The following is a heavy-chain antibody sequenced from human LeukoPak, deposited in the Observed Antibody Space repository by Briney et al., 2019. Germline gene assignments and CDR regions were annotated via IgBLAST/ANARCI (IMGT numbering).Heavy chain of an antibody. J-gene: IGHJ4*02. CDR1: GFTFSRYV. Sequence: PGGSLRLSCAASGFTFSRYVMSWVRQAPGKGLEGVSSINSSSSYIYYADSVKGRFTISRDNAKNSLYLQMNSLRAEDTAVYYCARARQWLGYFDYWGQGTLVTVSS. V-gene: IGHV3-21*01. CDR3: ARARQWLGYFDY. D-gene: IGHD6-19*01. CDR2: INSSSSYI.